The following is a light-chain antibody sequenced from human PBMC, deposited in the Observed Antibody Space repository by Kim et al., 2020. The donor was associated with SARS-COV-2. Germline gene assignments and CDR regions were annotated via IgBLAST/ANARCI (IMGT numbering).Light chain of an antibody. V-gene: IGLV1-44*01. J-gene: IGLJ3*02. Sequence: SVLTQPPSVSATPGQRVFISCSGGSSNIGPNSVTWYQQLPGTAPKLLIYSTSQRPSGVPDRFSGSKSGTSAYLAISGLQSEDEAEYSCAAWDDSLNALLFGGGTQLTVL. CDR2: STS. CDR1: SSNIGPNS. CDR3: AAWDDSLNALL.